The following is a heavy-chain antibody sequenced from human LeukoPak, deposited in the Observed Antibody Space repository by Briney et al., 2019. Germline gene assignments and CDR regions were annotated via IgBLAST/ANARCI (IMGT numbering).Heavy chain of an antibody. CDR1: GLTFSDYY. D-gene: IGHD5-24*01. V-gene: IGHV3-69-1*01. CDR2: ISSSSYI. Sequence: PGGSLRLSCAASGLTFSDYYMSWIRQAPGKGLEWVSSISSSSYIYYADSVKGRFTISRDNAKNSLYLQMNSLRADDTAVYYCARDSSEMATIPPGYWGQRTLVAVSS. J-gene: IGHJ4*02. CDR3: ARDSSEMATIPPGY.